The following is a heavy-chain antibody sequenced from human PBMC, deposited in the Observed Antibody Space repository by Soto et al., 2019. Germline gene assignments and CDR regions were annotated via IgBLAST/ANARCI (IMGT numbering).Heavy chain of an antibody. D-gene: IGHD5-12*01. CDR2: ISPYNGNT. CDR1: GYTFISYG. V-gene: IGHV1-18*01. Sequence: HVQLVQSGAEVKKPGASLKVSCKASGYTFISYGVSWVRQAPGQGFEWLGWISPYNGNTNYAQKSQGRITMTTDTSTSTVYMDLRSLRTDDTAVYYCARDQTKWLTDAFDIWGQGTMVVVSS. CDR3: ARDQTKWLTDAFDI. J-gene: IGHJ3*02.